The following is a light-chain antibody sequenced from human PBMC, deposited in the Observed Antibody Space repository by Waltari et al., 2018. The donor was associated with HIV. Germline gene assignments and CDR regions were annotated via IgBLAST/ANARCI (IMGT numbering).Light chain of an antibody. CDR3: CSYAGSSTL. J-gene: IGLJ3*02. Sequence: QSALTQPASVSGSPGQSITISCTGTSSDVGSYNIVSCYQQHPGKAPKLMIYEVSKRPSGVSNRFSGSKSGNTASLTISVLQAEDEADYYCCSYAGSSTLFGGGTKLTVL. CDR1: SSDVGSYNI. V-gene: IGLV2-23*02. CDR2: EVS.